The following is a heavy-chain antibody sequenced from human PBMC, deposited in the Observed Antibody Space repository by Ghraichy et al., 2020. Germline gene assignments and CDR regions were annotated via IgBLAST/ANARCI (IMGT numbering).Heavy chain of an antibody. CDR1: GDSISSSH. CDR2: ISDSGSP. V-gene: IGHV4-59*08. D-gene: IGHD1-14*01. Sequence: SETLSLTCAVSGDSISSSHWSWIRQPPGKGLDWIGYISDSGSPSYNPSLKSRVTISLDTSKNHFSLKLSSVTAADTAVYYCAGSNLILFNSWGQGILVTVSS. J-gene: IGHJ4*02. CDR3: AGSNLILFNS.